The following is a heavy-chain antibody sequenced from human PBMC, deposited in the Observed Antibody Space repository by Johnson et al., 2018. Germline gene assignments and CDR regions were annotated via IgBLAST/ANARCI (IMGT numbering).Heavy chain of an antibody. V-gene: IGHV3-23*01. Sequence: STYYADSVKGRFTISRDKSKNTLYLQMNSLRADDTALYYGAKDGASYGDDGWFDSWGQGTLVTVSS. D-gene: IGHD4-17*01. CDR3: AKDGASYGDDGWFDS. CDR2: ST. J-gene: IGHJ5*01.